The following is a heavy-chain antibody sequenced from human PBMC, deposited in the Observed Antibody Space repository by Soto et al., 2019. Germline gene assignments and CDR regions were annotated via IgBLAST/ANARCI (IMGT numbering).Heavy chain of an antibody. CDR3: ARDGVGPFGY. J-gene: IGHJ4*02. Sequence: PSETLSLTCTISGGSVSSYQWSWIRQPPGKGLEWIGLTSYSGNTVYNPSLKSRVAFSVDTSKNHFSLTLTSVTAADTAVYYCARDGVGPFGYWGQGTLVTVSS. CDR2: TSYSGNT. CDR1: GGSVSSYQ. D-gene: IGHD1-26*01. V-gene: IGHV4-59*02.